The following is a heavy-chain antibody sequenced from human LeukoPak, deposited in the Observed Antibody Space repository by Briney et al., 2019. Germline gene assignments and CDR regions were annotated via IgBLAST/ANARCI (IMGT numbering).Heavy chain of an antibody. V-gene: IGHV4-34*01. CDR3: AMETYDFWSGYYRL. Sequence: SETLSLTCAVYGGSFSGYYWSWIRQPPGKGLEWIGEINHSGSTNYNPSLKSRVTISVDTSKNQFSLKLRSLTAADTAVYYCAMETYDFWSGYYRLWGQGTLVTVSS. D-gene: IGHD3-3*01. CDR1: GGSFSGYY. J-gene: IGHJ4*02. CDR2: INHSGST.